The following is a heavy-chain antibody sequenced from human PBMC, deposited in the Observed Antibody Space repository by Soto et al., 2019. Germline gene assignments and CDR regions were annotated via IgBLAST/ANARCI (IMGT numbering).Heavy chain of an antibody. CDR1: GGSISSYY. CDR3: ARDRSSSGYYYYYYGMDV. Sequence: SETLSLTCTVSGGSISSYYWSWIRQPPGKGLEWIGYIYYSGSTNYNPSLKSRVTISVDTSKNQFSLKLSSVTAADTAVYYCARDRSSSGYYYYYYGMDVWGQGTTVTVSS. CDR2: IYYSGST. V-gene: IGHV4-59*01. J-gene: IGHJ6*02. D-gene: IGHD3-22*01.